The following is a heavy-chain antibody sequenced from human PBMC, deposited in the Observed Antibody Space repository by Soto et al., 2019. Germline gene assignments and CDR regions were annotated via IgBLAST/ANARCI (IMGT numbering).Heavy chain of an antibody. CDR2: IYYSGST. J-gene: IGHJ3*02. CDR1: GGSISSYY. Sequence: SETLSLTCTVSGGSISSYYWSWIRQPPGKGLEWIGYIYYSGSTNYNPSLKSRVTISVDTSKNQFSLKLSSVTAADTAVYYCARVGTVGGAFDIWGQGTMVTVSS. CDR3: ARVGTVGGAFDI. D-gene: IGHD3-3*01. V-gene: IGHV4-59*01.